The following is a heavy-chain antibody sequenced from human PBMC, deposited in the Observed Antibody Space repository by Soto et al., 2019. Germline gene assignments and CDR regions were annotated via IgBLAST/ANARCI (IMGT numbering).Heavy chain of an antibody. CDR3: AKDWYYDSSGYYHYSFDY. J-gene: IGHJ4*02. V-gene: IGHV3-23*01. Sequence: VCSLRLSCAASGVSFSSYAMSWVRQAPGKGLEWVSAISGSGGSTYYADSVKGRFTISRDNSKDTLYLQRNSLRAEDTAVYYCAKDWYYDSSGYYHYSFDYWGQGTLVTVSS. CDR1: GVSFSSYA. CDR2: ISGSGGST. D-gene: IGHD3-22*01.